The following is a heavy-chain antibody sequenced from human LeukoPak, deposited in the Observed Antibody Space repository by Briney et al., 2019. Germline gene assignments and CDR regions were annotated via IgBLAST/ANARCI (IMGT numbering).Heavy chain of an antibody. V-gene: IGHV2-70*04. CDR3: ARLKYGNNYFDY. J-gene: IGHJ4*02. D-gene: IGHD2/OR15-2a*01. CDR2: IDWDDDK. CDR1: GFSLSTRGMR. Sequence: GPALVKPTQTLTLTCTFSGFSLSTRGMRVSWIRQPPGKALEWLARIDWDDDKFYNSTLETRLTISKDTSKNQVVLTMTNMDPVDTATYYCARLKYGNNYFDYWGQGILVTVSS.